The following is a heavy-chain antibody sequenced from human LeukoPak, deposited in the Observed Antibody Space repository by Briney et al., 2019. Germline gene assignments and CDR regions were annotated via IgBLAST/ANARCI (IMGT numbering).Heavy chain of an antibody. CDR3: ARDGGVGGTYYYDSSGYYQDY. D-gene: IGHD3-22*01. CDR2: IYSDNT. CDR1: GFTVSSNS. V-gene: IGHV3-53*01. Sequence: GGSLRLSCTVSGFTVSSNSMSWVRQAPGKGLEWVSFIYSDNTHYSDSVKGRFTISRDNSKNTLYLQMNSLRAEDTAVYYCARDGGVGGTYYYDSSGYYQDYWGQGTLVTVSS. J-gene: IGHJ4*02.